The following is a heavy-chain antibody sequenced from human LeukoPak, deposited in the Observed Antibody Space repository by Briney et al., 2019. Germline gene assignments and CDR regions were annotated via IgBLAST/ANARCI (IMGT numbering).Heavy chain of an antibody. Sequence: GGSLRLSCAASGFTFSDSYMSWIRQAPGKGLECVSYISSTSSYTNYADSVKGRFTISRDNAKSSLYVQMNSLRAEDTAVYYCVRGLTLLTDWGQGTLVTVSS. CDR1: GFTFSDSY. J-gene: IGHJ4*02. V-gene: IGHV3-11*05. CDR3: VRGLTLLTD. D-gene: IGHD3-16*01. CDR2: ISSTSSYT.